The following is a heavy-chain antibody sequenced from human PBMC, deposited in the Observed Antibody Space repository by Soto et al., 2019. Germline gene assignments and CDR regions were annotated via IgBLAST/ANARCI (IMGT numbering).Heavy chain of an antibody. Sequence: QVQLVQSGAEVLKPGSSVKLSCKTSGDTFDTFAISWVRQAPGQGLEWMGGIIPIFRTPDYTQKFQGRVTITADVSTGTAYVALSSLRSEDTAVYYGARDTGRGPLGGNYYSALDVWGQGTTVTVSS. J-gene: IGHJ6*02. V-gene: IGHV1-69*12. CDR1: GDTFDTFA. CDR2: IIPIFRTP. D-gene: IGHD4-17*01. CDR3: ARDTGRGPLGGNYYSALDV.